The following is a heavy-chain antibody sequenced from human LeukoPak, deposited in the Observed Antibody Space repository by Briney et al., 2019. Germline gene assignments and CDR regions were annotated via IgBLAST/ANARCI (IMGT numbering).Heavy chain of an antibody. D-gene: IGHD2-2*01. V-gene: IGHV4-61*01. J-gene: IGHJ4*02. CDR3: ARDRGYCGSDSCYHFDY. Sequence: SETLSLTCSVSGGAASSASYYWSWIRPPPGTGLEWIGFASPSGSTYYSPSLKSRVSISVDTSANQFYLELSSVTAADTAEYYCARDRGYCGSDSCYHFDYWGQGTLVTVSS. CDR1: GGAASSASYY. CDR2: ASPSGST.